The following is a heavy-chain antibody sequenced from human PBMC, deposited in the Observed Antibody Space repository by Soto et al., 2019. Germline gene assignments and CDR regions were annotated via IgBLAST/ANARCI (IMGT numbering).Heavy chain of an antibody. CDR2: ISSDGSST. D-gene: IGHD5-12*01. Sequence: PGGSLRLSCAASGFTFSSSGMHWVRQAPGKGLVWVSRISSDGSSTNYADSVKGRFTISRDNAKNTLYLQMNSLRAEDTAVYYCARPVVYSGYDRVFFDYWGQGTLVTVSS. CDR3: ARPVVYSGYDRVFFDY. V-gene: IGHV3-74*01. J-gene: IGHJ4*02. CDR1: GFTFSSSG.